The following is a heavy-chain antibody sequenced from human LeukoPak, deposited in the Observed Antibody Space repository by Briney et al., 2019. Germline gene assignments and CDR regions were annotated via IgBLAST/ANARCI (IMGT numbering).Heavy chain of an antibody. V-gene: IGHV3-7*02. J-gene: IGHJ3*02. Sequence: GGSLRLSCAASGFTFSTYWMSWVRQAPGKGLEWVANIKEDGSAKHYVDSVRGRFTISRDNAKNSLYLQMNSLRAGDTAVYYCARAYRGYYGSGSYYNDAFDIWGQGTMVTVSS. D-gene: IGHD3-10*01. CDR1: GFTFSTYW. CDR3: ARAYRGYYGSGSYYNDAFDI. CDR2: IKEDGSAK.